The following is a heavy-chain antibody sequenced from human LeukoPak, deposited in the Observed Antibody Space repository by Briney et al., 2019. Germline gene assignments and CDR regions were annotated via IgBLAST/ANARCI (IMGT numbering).Heavy chain of an antibody. J-gene: IGHJ4*02. CDR2: INAGNGNT. CDR1: GYTFTSYA. V-gene: IGHV1-3*03. CDR3: ARDFGSGWSASDY. D-gene: IGHD6-19*01. Sequence: ASVTVSCKASGYTFTSYAMHWVRQAPGQRLEWMGWINAGNGNTKYSQEFQGRVTITRDTSASTAYMELSSLRPEDMAVYYCARDFGSGWSASDYWGQGTLVTVSS.